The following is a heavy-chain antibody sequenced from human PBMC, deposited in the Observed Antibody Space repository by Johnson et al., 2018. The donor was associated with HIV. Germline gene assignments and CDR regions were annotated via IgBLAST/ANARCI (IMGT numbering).Heavy chain of an antibody. CDR3: ASIPPPKLDGAFDI. V-gene: IGHV3-66*01. CDR2: IYSGGST. D-gene: IGHD5-24*01. Sequence: VQLVESGGGLVQPGGSLRLSCAASGFTVSSNYMSWVRQAPGKGLEWVSVIYSGGSTYYADSVKGRFNISRDNSKDTQYLQMHSLRAEDTAVYYCASIPPPKLDGAFDIWGQGTMVTVSS. J-gene: IGHJ3*02. CDR1: GFTVSSNY.